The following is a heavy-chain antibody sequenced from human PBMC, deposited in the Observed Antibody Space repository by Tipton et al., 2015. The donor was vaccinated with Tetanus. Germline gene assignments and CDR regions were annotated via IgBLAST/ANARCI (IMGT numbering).Heavy chain of an antibody. J-gene: IGHJ4*02. CDR1: GFIVSSHY. V-gene: IGHV3-53*01. D-gene: IGHD6-19*01. Sequence: QLVQSGGGLIQPGGSLRLSCVASGFIVSSHYMSWVRQAPGKGLEWVSVMYSGGDTYYVDSVKGRFSISRDNAKNTLYLQMNSLRVEDTAVYYCARDGGSSGWSAYWGQGTLVTVSS. CDR2: MYSGGDT. CDR3: ARDGGSSGWSAY.